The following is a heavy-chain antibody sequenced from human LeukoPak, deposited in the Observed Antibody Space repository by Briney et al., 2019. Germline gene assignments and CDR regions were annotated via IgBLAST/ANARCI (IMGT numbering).Heavy chain of an antibody. V-gene: IGHV3-21*01. CDR1: GFTFSSYS. CDR2: ISSSSTYI. D-gene: IGHD4-17*01. J-gene: IGHJ4*02. CDR3: ARDYTTTLTTATNFDY. Sequence: GGSLRLSCAVSGFTFSSYSMNWVRQAPGKGLEWVSSISSSSTYIFYADSMKGRFTISRGNTKNSLYLQMNSLRAEDTAIYYCARDYTTTLTTATNFDYWGQGTLVTVSS.